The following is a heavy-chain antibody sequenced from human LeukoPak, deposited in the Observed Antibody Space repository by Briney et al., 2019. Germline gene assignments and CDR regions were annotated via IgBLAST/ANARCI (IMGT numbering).Heavy chain of an antibody. CDR1: GFTFSSYG. CDR3: ARDPYSGSYGDYYYYYMDV. J-gene: IGHJ6*03. Sequence: KPGGSLRLSCAASGFTFSSYGMNWVRQAPGKGLEWVSSITSSGTYIYYADSVKGRFTISRDNAKNSLYLQMNSLRPEDTAVYYCARDPYSGSYGDYYYYYMDVWGKGTTVTISS. D-gene: IGHD1-26*01. CDR2: ITSSGTYI. V-gene: IGHV3-21*01.